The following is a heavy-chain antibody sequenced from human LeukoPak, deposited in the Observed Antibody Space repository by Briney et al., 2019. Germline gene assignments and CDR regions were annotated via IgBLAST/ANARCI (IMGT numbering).Heavy chain of an antibody. CDR1: GGSISSYY. Sequence: SETLSLTCTVSGGSISSYYWSWIRQPPGKGLEWIGFVYYTGSTNYNPSLKSRVTISVDTSKNQFSLKLSSVTAADTAVYYCARQTSGSTSFDYWGQGTLATVSS. CDR3: ARQTSGSTSFDY. D-gene: IGHD3-22*01. CDR2: VYYTGST. V-gene: IGHV4-59*08. J-gene: IGHJ4*02.